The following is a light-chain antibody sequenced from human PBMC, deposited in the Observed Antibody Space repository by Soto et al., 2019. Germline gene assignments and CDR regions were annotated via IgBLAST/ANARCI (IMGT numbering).Light chain of an antibody. Sequence: ETLMTQSPANLSLSPGETATLSCRASQSVSSNLAWYQQKPGQAPSLLIYGASTRATGTPARFSGSGSGTEFTLTISSLQSEDFAVYYCQQYIRWPLTFGGGTKVDIK. J-gene: IGKJ4*01. CDR2: GAS. CDR1: QSVSSN. V-gene: IGKV3-15*01. CDR3: QQYIRWPLT.